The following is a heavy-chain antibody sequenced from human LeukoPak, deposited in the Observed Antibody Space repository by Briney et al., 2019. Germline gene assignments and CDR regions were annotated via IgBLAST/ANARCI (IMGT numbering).Heavy chain of an antibody. D-gene: IGHD4-17*01. Sequence: PGGSLRLSCAASGFSFEDYAMHWVRQPPGKGLEWVSGVSWNSGNVGYADSVKGRFTISRDNAKNFLYLQMSSLRAEDTALYYCAKAVYGDFQSTVDYWGRGTLVTASS. CDR2: VSWNSGNV. CDR1: GFSFEDYA. V-gene: IGHV3-9*01. CDR3: AKAVYGDFQSTVDY. J-gene: IGHJ4*02.